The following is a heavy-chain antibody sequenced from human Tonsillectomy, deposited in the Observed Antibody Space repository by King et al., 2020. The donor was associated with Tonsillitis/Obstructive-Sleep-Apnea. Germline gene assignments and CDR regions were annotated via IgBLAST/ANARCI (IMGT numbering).Heavy chain of an antibody. V-gene: IGHV3-23*04. CDR1: GFTFSSYA. CDR2: ISGSGGST. J-gene: IGHJ4*02. CDR3: AKGGYCSSTSCPSDY. D-gene: IGHD2-2*01. Sequence: VQLVESGGGLVQPGGSLRLSCAASGFTFSSYAMNWVRQAPGEGLEWVSTISGSGGSTYYADSVRGRFTISRDNSKNTLYQQMNSLRAEDTAIYYCAKGGYCSSTSCPSDYWGQGTLVTVSS.